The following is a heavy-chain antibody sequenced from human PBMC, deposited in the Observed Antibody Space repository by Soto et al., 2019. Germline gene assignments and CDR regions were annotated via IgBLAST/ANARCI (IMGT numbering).Heavy chain of an antibody. V-gene: IGHV3-48*03. CDR3: ASRSSMARGAIDAFDM. CDR2: ISNSGNTI. D-gene: IGHD3-10*01. J-gene: IGHJ3*02. Sequence: EVQLVESGGGLVQPGGSLRLSCAASGFTFSISEMNWVRQAPGKGLEWVSYISNSGNTIYYADSVKGRFTISRDNAKNSLYLQMNSLRAEDTAVYYCASRSSMARGAIDAFDMWGQGTMVTVSS. CDR1: GFTFSISE.